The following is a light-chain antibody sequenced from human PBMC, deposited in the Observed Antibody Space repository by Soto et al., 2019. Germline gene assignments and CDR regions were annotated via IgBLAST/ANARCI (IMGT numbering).Light chain of an antibody. CDR2: GAS. CDR3: QQYNNWPPWT. J-gene: IGKJ1*01. V-gene: IGKV3-15*01. CDR1: QSVSSN. Sequence: EIVMTQSPATLSVSPGERATLSCRASQSVSSNLAWYQQKPGQAPRLLIYGASTRATGIPARFSGSGSGTEFTLTISSLQSEDSAVYYWQQYNNWPPWTFGQGTKVEIK.